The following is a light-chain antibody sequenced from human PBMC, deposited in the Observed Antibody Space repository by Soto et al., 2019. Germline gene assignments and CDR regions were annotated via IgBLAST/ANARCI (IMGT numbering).Light chain of an antibody. V-gene: IGLV2-8*01. CDR3: SSYTRSSTYV. CDR1: SSDVGGYNY. Sequence: QSVLTQPPSASGSPGQSVTISCTGTSSDVGGYNYVSWYQQHPGKAPKLMIHEVSKRPSGVPDRFSGSKSGNTASLTVSGLQAEDEADYYCSSYTRSSTYVFGTG. J-gene: IGLJ1*01. CDR2: EVS.